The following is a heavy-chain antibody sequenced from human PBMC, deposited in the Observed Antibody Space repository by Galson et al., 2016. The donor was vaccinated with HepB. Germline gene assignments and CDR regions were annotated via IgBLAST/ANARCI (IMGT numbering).Heavy chain of an antibody. Sequence: SVKVSCKASGYTFTSSGISWVRQAPGQGLEWMGWISAYNGNTNYAQKLQGRVTMTTDTSTSTAYMELRSLRSDDTAVYYCARGRGRLREDYYGLDVWGQGTTVTVSS. D-gene: IGHD4-17*01. CDR2: ISAYNGNT. CDR3: ARGRGRLREDYYGLDV. V-gene: IGHV1-18*01. CDR1: GYTFTSSG. J-gene: IGHJ6*02.